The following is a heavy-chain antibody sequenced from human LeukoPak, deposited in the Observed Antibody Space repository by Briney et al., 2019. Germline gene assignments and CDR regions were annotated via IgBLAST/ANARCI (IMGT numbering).Heavy chain of an antibody. CDR2: INHSGSA. J-gene: IGHJ4*02. CDR3: ARASRTAMAHFDY. V-gene: IGHV4-34*01. Sequence: SETLSLTCAVYGGSFSGYYWSWIRQPPGKGLEWIGEINHSGSANYNPSLKSRVTISVDTSKNQFPLKLSSVTAADTAVYYCARASRTAMAHFDYWGQGTLVTVSS. D-gene: IGHD5-18*01. CDR1: GGSFSGYY.